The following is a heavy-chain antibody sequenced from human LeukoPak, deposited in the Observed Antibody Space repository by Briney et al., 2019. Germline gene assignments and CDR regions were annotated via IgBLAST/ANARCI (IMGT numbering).Heavy chain of an antibody. D-gene: IGHD3-10*01. CDR1: GGSISSSSYY. CDR2: IYYSGST. V-gene: IGHV4-39*07. Sequence: SETLSLTCTVSGGSISSSSYYWGWIRQPPGKGLEWIGSIYYSGSTYYNPSLKSRVTLSVDTSRNQFSLRMSSVTAADTAVYYCARGGDFSASPTLYWGQGTLVTVSS. J-gene: IGHJ4*02. CDR3: ARGGDFSASPTLY.